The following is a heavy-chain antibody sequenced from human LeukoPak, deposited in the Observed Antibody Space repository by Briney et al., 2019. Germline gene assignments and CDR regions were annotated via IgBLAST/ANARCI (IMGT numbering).Heavy chain of an antibody. V-gene: IGHV1-18*01. Sequence: ASVKVSCKASGYTFTTYGISWVRQAPGQGPEWMGWVSGDDGRTYYGQKFQDRVTMTKDTSTTTVYMELRSLRSDDTAVYYCARAALYYDFWSGSYYFDYWGQGTLVTVSS. CDR2: VSGDDGRT. D-gene: IGHD3-3*01. J-gene: IGHJ4*02. CDR3: ARAALYYDFWSGSYYFDY. CDR1: GYTFTTYG.